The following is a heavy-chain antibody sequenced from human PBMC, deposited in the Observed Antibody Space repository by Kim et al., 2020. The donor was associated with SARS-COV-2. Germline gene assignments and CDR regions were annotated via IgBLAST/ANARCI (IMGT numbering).Heavy chain of an antibody. V-gene: IGHV4-61*01. J-gene: IGHJ5*02. Sequence: SETLSLTCTVSGGSVSSGSYYWNWIRQPPGKGLEWIGYMYYSGSTNYNPSLKSRVTISVDTSKNQFSLKLSSVTAADTAVYYCARITGNYYRWFDPWGQGTLVTVSP. D-gene: IGHD1-26*01. CDR3: ARITGNYYRWFDP. CDR1: GGSVSSGSYY. CDR2: MYYSGST.